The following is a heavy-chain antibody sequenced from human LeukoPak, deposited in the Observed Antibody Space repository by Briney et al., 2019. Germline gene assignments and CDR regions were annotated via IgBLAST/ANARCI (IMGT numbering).Heavy chain of an antibody. CDR1: GGSISSYY. Sequence: SETLSLTCTVSGGSISSYYWSLIRQPAGKGLEWIGRIYTSGSTNYNPSLKSRVTMSVDTSKNQFSLKLSSVTAADTAVYYCAKNYYDTYDAFDIWGQGTMVTVSS. CDR2: IYTSGST. CDR3: AKNYYDTYDAFDI. J-gene: IGHJ3*02. D-gene: IGHD3-22*01. V-gene: IGHV4-4*07.